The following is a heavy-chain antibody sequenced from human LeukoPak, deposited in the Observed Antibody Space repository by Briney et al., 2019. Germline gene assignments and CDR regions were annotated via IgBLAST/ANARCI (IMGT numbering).Heavy chain of an antibody. CDR2: IYSTVTT. Sequence: SETLSLTCTVSGGSINNYHWSWIRQPPGKGLEWIGYIYSTVTTNYNPSLKSRVTISVDTSKNQFSLKLSSVTAADTAVYYCARGLMMAVAGRGEFHYWGQGTLVTVSS. CDR1: GGSINNYH. J-gene: IGHJ4*02. CDR3: ARGLMMAVAGRGEFHY. V-gene: IGHV4-59*01. D-gene: IGHD6-13*01.